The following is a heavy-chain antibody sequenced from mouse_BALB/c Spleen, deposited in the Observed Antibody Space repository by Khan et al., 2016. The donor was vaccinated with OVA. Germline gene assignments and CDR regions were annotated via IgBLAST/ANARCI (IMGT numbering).Heavy chain of an antibody. CDR3: TRPSYYGNPWFTY. CDR2: ISSTGTYT. V-gene: IGHV5-9*02. CDR1: GFVFNSYD. J-gene: IGHJ3*01. D-gene: IGHD2-10*01. Sequence: EVELVESGGGLVKPGGSLKFSCEASGFVFNSYDMSWVRQTPEKRLEWVATISSTGTYTYYPDSVKGRFTISRDTARNTLYLQMSSLRSEDTALYYCTRPSYYGNPWFTYWGQGTLVTVSA.